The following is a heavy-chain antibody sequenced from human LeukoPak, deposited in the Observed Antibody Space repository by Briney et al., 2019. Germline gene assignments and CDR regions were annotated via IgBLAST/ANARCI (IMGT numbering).Heavy chain of an antibody. CDR2: ISGSDGTS. D-gene: IGHD3-16*02. V-gene: IGHV3-23*01. CDR1: GFTFSSFA. J-gene: IGHJ4*02. CDR3: AKSLGVGGYTRYKGFDQ. Sequence: PGGSLRLSCAASGFTFSSFAMNWVRQAPGKGLEWVSSISGSDGTSHYADFVKGRFTISRDNSKNTLYLQMNSLRAEDTAAYHCAKSLGVGGYTRYKGFDQWGQGTLVVVSS.